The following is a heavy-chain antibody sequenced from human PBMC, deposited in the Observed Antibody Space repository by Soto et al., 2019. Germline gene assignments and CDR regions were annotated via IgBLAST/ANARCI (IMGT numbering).Heavy chain of an antibody. CDR2: INWNGGST. CDR3: AKRDFQTYDFWSGYHEYFAY. V-gene: IGHV3-20*04. J-gene: IGHJ4*02. Sequence: GGSLRLSCAASGFTFDDYGMSWVRQAPGKGLEWVSGINWNGGSTGYADSVKGRFTISRDNAKNSLYLQMNSLRAEDTAVYYCAKRDFQTYDFWSGYHEYFAYWGQGSLVTVSS. CDR1: GFTFDDYG. D-gene: IGHD3-3*01.